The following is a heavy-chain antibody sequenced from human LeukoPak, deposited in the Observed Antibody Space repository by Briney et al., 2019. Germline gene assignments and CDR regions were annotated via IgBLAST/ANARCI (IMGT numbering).Heavy chain of an antibody. J-gene: IGHJ3*02. D-gene: IGHD6-6*01. CDR2: INPSGGST. Sequence: GASVKVSCKASGYTFTSHYVHWVRQAPGQGLEWMGTINPSGGSTTYAQKFQGRVTVTRDTSASTVYMDLSSLRSEDTAIYYCTRRSIAGLPGAYDIWGQGTMVTVSS. V-gene: IGHV1-46*01. CDR1: GYTFTSHY. CDR3: TRRSIAGLPGAYDI.